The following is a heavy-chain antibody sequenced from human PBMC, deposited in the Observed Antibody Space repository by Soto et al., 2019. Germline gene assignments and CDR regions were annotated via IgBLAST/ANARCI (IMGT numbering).Heavy chain of an antibody. Sequence: PSETLSLTCTVSGGYISSGGYSWSWIRQPPGKGLEWIGYIYHSGSTYYNPSLKSRATISVDRSKNQFSLKLSSVTAADTAVYYCARAPVTTPPFFDYWGQGTLVTVSS. CDR1: GGYISSGGYS. CDR3: ARAPVTTPPFFDY. V-gene: IGHV4-30-2*01. CDR2: IYHSGST. J-gene: IGHJ4*02. D-gene: IGHD4-17*01.